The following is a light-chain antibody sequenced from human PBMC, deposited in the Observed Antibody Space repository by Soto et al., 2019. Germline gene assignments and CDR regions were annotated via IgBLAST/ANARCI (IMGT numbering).Light chain of an antibody. CDR2: GAS. Sequence: ESVLTQSPGTLSLSPGERATLSCRASQSVSSNYLAWYQQKPGQAPRLLIYGASTRATGIPDRFSGSGSGTDFTLTISRLEPGDFAVYYCQQYGSSPITFGQGTRLEIK. CDR1: QSVSSNY. CDR3: QQYGSSPIT. J-gene: IGKJ5*01. V-gene: IGKV3-20*01.